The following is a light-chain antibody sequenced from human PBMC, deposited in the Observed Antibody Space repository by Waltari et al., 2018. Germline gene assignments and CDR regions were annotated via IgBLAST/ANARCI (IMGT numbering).Light chain of an antibody. V-gene: IGLV3-21*01. CDR2: DDN. CDR3: QVWDSSPETVV. CDR1: NVGGKS. Sequence: SYVPTHPPSASVAPGKPATIACGRNNVGGKSVQWYQQKPGQAPVLLVHDDNARPSGIPARFSGSNSGDTATLTISRVEVGDEADYYCQVWDSSPETVVFGGGTKLTVL. J-gene: IGLJ2*01.